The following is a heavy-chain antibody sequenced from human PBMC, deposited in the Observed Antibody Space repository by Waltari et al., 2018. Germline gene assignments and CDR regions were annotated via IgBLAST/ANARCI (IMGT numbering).Heavy chain of an antibody. CDR2: IYYSVST. Sequence: QVQLQESGPGLVKPSETLSLTCTVSGDSMNNYYWTWIRQSPGKGLEWIGYIYYSVSTNYNPALESRVTISIKPSKNQFALKLSSVTAADTAVYYCAGSGGNGDYDRWGQGTQVTVSS. D-gene: IGHD4-17*01. J-gene: IGHJ5*02. CDR1: GDSMNNYY. V-gene: IGHV4-59*01. CDR3: AGSGGNGDYDR.